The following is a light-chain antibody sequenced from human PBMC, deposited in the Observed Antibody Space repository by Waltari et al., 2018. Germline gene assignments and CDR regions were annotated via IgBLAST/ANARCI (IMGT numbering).Light chain of an antibody. V-gene: IGKV3-20*01. CDR1: QSLSGDY. CDR2: YVS. CDR3: QQYGNSPFA. J-gene: IGKJ5*01. Sequence: EIVLTQSPGTLSLSPGERVTLSCRASQSLSGDYVAWYLQKPGQAPRLLFYYVSRRATGVPDRFSASGSGTDFTLTISRLEPGDFAVYYCQQYGNSPFAFGQGTRLEIK.